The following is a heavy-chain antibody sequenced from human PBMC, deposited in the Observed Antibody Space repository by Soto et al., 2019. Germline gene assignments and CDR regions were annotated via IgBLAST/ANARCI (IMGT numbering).Heavy chain of an antibody. D-gene: IGHD4-17*01. CDR3: AXRRXXVTTPWFYHGMDV. CDR2: IFYDGSHK. V-gene: IGHV3-33*01. Sequence: QVQLEESGGGVVQPGRSLRLSCTASGFAFSDYGMHWVRQAPGKGLEWVAIIFYDGSHKYYADSVKGRFTISRDNSRNTVELQMNSLRAEDTATYFXAXRRXXVTTPWFYHGMDVWGRGTTVTVSS. J-gene: IGHJ6*02. CDR1: GFAFSDYG.